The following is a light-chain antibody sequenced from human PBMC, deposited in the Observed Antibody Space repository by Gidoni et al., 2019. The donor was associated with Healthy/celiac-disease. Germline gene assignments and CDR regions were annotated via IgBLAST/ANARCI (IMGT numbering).Light chain of an antibody. V-gene: IGLV4-69*01. J-gene: IGLJ1*01. CDR1: SGHSSYA. CDR3: QTWGTGTGV. Sequence: QLVLTQSPSASASLGPSVKLTCTLSSGHSSYAIEWHQQQPEKGPRYLMKLNSDGSHSKGDGIPDRFSGSSSGAERYLTISSLQSEDEADYYCQTWGTGTGVFGTGTKVTVL. CDR2: LNSDGSH.